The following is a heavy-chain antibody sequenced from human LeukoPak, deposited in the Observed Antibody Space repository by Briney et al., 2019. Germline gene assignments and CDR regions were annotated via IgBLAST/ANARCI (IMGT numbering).Heavy chain of an antibody. Sequence: GGSLRLSCAASGLTFSSQAINWVRQAPGKGLEWVSAISGSGGSTYYADSVKGRFTISRDNSKNTLYLQMNSLRAEDTAVYYCAKDPYYYGPGGAFDIWGQGTMVTVSS. J-gene: IGHJ3*02. V-gene: IGHV3-23*01. CDR3: AKDPYYYGPGGAFDI. CDR1: GLTFSSQA. D-gene: IGHD3-10*01. CDR2: ISGSGGST.